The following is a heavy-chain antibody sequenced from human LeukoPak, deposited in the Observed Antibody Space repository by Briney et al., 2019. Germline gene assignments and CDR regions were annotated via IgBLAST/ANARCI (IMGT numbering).Heavy chain of an antibody. CDR2: ISSSGSTI. D-gene: IGHD3-10*01. CDR1: GFTFSSYE. J-gene: IGHJ4*02. V-gene: IGHV3-48*03. Sequence: GRSLRLSCAASGFTFSSYEMNWVRQAPGKGLEWVSYISSSGSTIYYADSVKGRFTISRDNAKNSLYLQMNSLRAEDTAVYYCAREGFFPFDYWGQGTLVTVSS. CDR3: AREGFFPFDY.